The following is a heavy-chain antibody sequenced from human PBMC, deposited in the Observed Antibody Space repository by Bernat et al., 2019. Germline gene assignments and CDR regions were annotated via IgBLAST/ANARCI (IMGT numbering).Heavy chain of an antibody. J-gene: IGHJ4*02. V-gene: IGHV3-72*01. CDR2: VRNKANSYTT. CDR1: GFIFSDHY. CDR3: ISGFCSGDNCYLGGGDY. D-gene: IGHD2-15*01. Sequence: EVQLVESGGGLVQPGGSLRLSCAASGFIFSDHYMDWVRQAPGRGPEWVGRVRNKANSYTTDYAASVKGRFTISRDDSKNSVYLQMTGLKTEDTAVYYCISGFCSGDNCYLGGGDYWGQGTLVTVSS.